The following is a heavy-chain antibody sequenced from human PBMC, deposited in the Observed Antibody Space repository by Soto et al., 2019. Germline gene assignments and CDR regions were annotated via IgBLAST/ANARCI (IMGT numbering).Heavy chain of an antibody. D-gene: IGHD1-26*01. CDR1: GFTFSSYG. CDR2: ISYDGSNT. Sequence: LRLSCVASGFTFSSYGMHWVRQAPGKGLEWVAIISYDGSNTYYADSVKGRFTISRDNSKNTLYLQMNSLRAEDTSVYYCAKEGGLSGSYYISSPYYFDYWGQGTLVTVSS. CDR3: AKEGGLSGSYYISSPYYFDY. V-gene: IGHV3-30*18. J-gene: IGHJ4*02.